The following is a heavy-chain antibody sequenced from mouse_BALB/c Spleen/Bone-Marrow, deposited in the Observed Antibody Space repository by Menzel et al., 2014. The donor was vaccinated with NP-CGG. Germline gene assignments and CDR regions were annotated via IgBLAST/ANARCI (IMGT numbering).Heavy chain of an antibody. V-gene: IGHV5-17*02. Sequence: EVHLVESGGGLVQPGGSRKPSCAASGFTFSSFAMHWVRQAPEKGLEWVAYISSGSSTIYYADTVMGRFTISRDNPKNTLFLQMTSLRSEDTAMYYCARSGSSSGYFDYWGQGTTLTVSS. D-gene: IGHD1-1*01. CDR1: GFTFSSFA. CDR2: ISSGSSTI. J-gene: IGHJ2*01. CDR3: ARSGSSSGYFDY.